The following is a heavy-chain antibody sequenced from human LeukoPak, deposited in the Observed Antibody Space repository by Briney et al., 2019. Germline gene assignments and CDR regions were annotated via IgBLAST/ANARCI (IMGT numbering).Heavy chain of an antibody. CDR3: AKDEGCSSTSCYAGPDY. Sequence: GSLRLSCATSGFTFSSYGMHWVRQAPGKGLEWVAFIRYDGSNKYYADSVKGRFTISRDNSKNTLYLQMNSLRAEDTAVYYCAKDEGCSSTSCYAGPDYWGQGTLVTVSS. D-gene: IGHD2-2*01. V-gene: IGHV3-30*02. CDR1: GFTFSSYG. CDR2: IRYDGSNK. J-gene: IGHJ4*02.